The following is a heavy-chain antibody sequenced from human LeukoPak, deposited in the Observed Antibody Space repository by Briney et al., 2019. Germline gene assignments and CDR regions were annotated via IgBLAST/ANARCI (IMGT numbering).Heavy chain of an antibody. CDR3: ARVAIRVRGVIVWFDP. CDR1: GYTFTSYD. CDR2: MNPNSGNT. J-gene: IGHJ5*02. Sequence: GASVKVSCKASGYTFTSYDINWVRQATGQGLEWMGWMNPNSGNTGYAQKFQGRVTMTRNTSISTAYMELSSLRSEDTAVYYCARVAIRVRGVIVWFDPWGQGTLVTVSS. V-gene: IGHV1-8*01. D-gene: IGHD3-10*01.